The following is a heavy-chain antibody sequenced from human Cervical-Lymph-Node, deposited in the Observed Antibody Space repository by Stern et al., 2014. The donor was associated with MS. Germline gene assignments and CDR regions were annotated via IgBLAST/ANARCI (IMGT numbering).Heavy chain of an antibody. J-gene: IGHJ5*02. CDR2: VFPVFGTP. CDR1: GGTFSKFP. D-gene: IGHD6-13*01. V-gene: IGHV1-69*01. CDR3: ALSSETSDRWYSLGYDL. Sequence: QVQLGQSGAEVTKPWSSVKASCKASGGTFSKFPSSWVRQAPGQGLEWMGGVFPVFGTPTYDQEFRGRVTITADVSTSTVYMELSSLRSDDTAVYYCALSSETSDRWYSLGYDLWGQGTLVTVSS.